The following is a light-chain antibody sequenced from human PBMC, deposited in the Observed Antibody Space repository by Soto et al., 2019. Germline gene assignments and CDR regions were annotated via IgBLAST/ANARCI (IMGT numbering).Light chain of an antibody. CDR2: GAS. V-gene: IGKV3-20*01. CDR3: QQYGSSRT. CDR1: QSVSSSY. Sequence: EILLTQSPGTLSLSPGERATLSCRASQSVSSSYLAWYQQKPGQAPRLLIYGASYRATGIPDRFSGSGSGTDFTLTTSRLEPEDLAAYDCQQYGSSRTFGQGTKVEVK. J-gene: IGKJ1*01.